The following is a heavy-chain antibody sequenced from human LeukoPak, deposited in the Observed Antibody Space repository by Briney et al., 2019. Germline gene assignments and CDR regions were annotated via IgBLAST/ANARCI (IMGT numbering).Heavy chain of an antibody. V-gene: IGHV3-30*18. CDR3: AKDGPDTAMVTSYFDY. D-gene: IGHD5-18*01. CDR2: ISYDGSNK. Sequence: PGRSLRLSCAASGFTFSSYGMHWVRQAPGKGLEWVAVISYDGSNKYYADSVKGRFTISRDNPKNTLYLQMNSLRAEDTAVYYCAKDGPDTAMVTSYFDYWGQGTLVTVSS. J-gene: IGHJ4*02. CDR1: GFTFSSYG.